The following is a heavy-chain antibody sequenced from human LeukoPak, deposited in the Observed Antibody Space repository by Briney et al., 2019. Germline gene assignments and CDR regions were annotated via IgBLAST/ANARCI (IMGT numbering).Heavy chain of an antibody. D-gene: IGHD3-10*01. Sequence: SVKVSCKASGGTFSSYAISWVRQAPRQGLEWMGGIIPIFGTANYAQKFQGRVTITTDESTSTAYMELSSLRSEDTAVYYCARADYYGSGSYYDPLYNWFDPWGQGTLVTVSS. CDR3: ARADYYGSGSYYDPLYNWFDP. J-gene: IGHJ5*02. CDR1: GGTFSSYA. V-gene: IGHV1-69*05. CDR2: IIPIFGTA.